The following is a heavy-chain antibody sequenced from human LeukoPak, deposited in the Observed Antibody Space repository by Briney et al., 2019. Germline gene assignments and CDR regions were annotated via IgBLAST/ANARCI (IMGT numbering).Heavy chain of an antibody. Sequence: GASVKVSCKASGYTFTGYYMHWVRQAPGQGLEWMGWINPNSGGTNYAQKFQGRVTMTRDTSISTAYMELSRLRSDDTAVYYCARDLSFLDYYYYMDVWGKGTTVTVSS. J-gene: IGHJ6*03. D-gene: IGHD2/OR15-2a*01. V-gene: IGHV1-2*02. CDR1: GYTFTGYY. CDR3: ARDLSFLDYYYYMDV. CDR2: INPNSGGT.